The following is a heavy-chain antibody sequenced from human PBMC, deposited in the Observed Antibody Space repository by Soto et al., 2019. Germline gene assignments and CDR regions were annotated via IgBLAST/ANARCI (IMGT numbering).Heavy chain of an antibody. Sequence: PSETLSLTCTVSGGSVSSGSYYWSWIRQPPGRGLEWIGYIYYSGSTNYNPSLKSRVTISVDTSKNQFSLKLSSVTAADTAVYYCARGKLYGVVVVADSPFLLDVWGQGTLVTVSS. D-gene: IGHD2-15*01. J-gene: IGHJ4*01. CDR1: GGSVSSGSYY. CDR3: ARGKLYGVVVVADSPFLLDV. CDR2: IYYSGST. V-gene: IGHV4-61*01.